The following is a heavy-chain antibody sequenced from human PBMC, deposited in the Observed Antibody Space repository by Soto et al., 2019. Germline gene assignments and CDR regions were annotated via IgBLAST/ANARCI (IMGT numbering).Heavy chain of an antibody. J-gene: IGHJ4*02. D-gene: IGHD6-13*01. CDR1: GYSFTTYW. V-gene: IGHV5-51*01. CDR2: IYPGDSDT. CDR3: ATSVSSRYTPNFDY. Sequence: GASLKISCKASGYSFTTYWIAWVRQMPGKGLKWMGIIYPGDSDTRYSPSFQGQVTISADKSISTAYLQWSSLKASDTAMYYCATSVSSRYTPNFDYWGQGTLVTVSS.